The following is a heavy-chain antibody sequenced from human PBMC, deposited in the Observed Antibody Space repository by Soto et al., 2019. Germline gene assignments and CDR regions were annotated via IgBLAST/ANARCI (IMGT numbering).Heavy chain of an antibody. V-gene: IGHV4-39*01. CDR2: IYYSGST. J-gene: IGHJ6*02. CDR3: ARGGNGYYGLDV. CDR1: GGSISSSSYN. D-gene: IGHD3-16*01. Sequence: QLQLQESGPGLVKPSETLSLTCTVSGGSISSSSYNWGWIRQPPGKGLEWIGSIYYSGSTYYNPSLKSRVTISVDASKNQFSVKLSSVTAADTAVYYCARGGNGYYGLDVWGQGTTVTVSS.